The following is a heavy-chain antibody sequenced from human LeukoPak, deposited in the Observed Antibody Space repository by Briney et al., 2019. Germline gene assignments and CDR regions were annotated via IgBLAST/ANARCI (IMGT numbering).Heavy chain of an antibody. Sequence: SETLSLTCTVSGGSISSYDWSWIRQPAGKGLEWIGRIYTSGSTNYNPSLKSRVSMSVDTSKRQFSLKLSSVTAADMAVYYCARVSSSWYQDWYFDLWGRGTVVTVSS. CDR1: GGSISSYD. CDR2: IYTSGST. D-gene: IGHD6-13*01. V-gene: IGHV4-4*07. J-gene: IGHJ2*01. CDR3: ARVSSSWYQDWYFDL.